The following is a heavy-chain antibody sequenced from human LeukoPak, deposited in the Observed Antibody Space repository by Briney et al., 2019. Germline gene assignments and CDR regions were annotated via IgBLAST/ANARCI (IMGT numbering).Heavy chain of an antibody. V-gene: IGHV3-23*01. Sequence: GGSLRLSCAASGFTLSNYAMNWVRQAPGKGLEWVSGIGGSGSAYYADSVKGRFSISRDNSKNTLYLQMDNLRAEDTAVYYCAKVTYGSGTYGAFDSRGQGTLVTVSS. D-gene: IGHD3-10*01. J-gene: IGHJ4*02. CDR2: IGGSGSA. CDR3: AKVTYGSGTYGAFDS. CDR1: GFTLSNYA.